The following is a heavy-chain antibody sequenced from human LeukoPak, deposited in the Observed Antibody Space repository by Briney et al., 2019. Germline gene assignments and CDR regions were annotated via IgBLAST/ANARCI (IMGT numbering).Heavy chain of an antibody. V-gene: IGHV4-39*07. J-gene: IGHJ6*02. D-gene: IGHD4-23*01. CDR3: ARRRLQLLYYYYYYGMDV. Sequence: SETLSLTCTVSGGSVSSGSYYWSWIRQPPGKGLEWIGEINHSGSTNYNPSLKSRVTISVDTSKNQFSLKLSSVTAADTAVYYCARRRLQLLYYYYYYGMDVWGQGTTVTVSS. CDR1: GGSVSSGSYY. CDR2: INHSGST.